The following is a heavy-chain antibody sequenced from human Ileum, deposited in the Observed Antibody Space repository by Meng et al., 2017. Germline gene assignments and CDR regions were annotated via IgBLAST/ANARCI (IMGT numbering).Heavy chain of an antibody. Sequence: QVQLQESGPGLVRPSETLSLTCTISGGSVNTGSYYWSWIRQPPGKGLEWIGYMYFSGSTKYNASLKSRVTISIDSSKNQLSLKLTSVTAADTAIYYCAREQADGNMGGYWGRGTLVTVSS. D-gene: IGHD6-13*01. CDR1: GGSVNTGSYY. CDR2: MYFSGST. V-gene: IGHV4-61*01. J-gene: IGHJ4*02. CDR3: AREQADGNMGGY.